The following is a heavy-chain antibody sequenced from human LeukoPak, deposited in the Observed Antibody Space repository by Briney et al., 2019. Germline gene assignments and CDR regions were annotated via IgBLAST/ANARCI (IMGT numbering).Heavy chain of an antibody. CDR1: GGTFSSYA. D-gene: IGHD6-13*01. J-gene: IGHJ4*02. CDR2: INTNTGNP. CDR3: ARGSRLAAAGTGSPTRIDY. V-gene: IGHV7-4-1*02. Sequence: ASVKVSCKASGGTFSSYAISWVRQAPGQGLEWMGWINTNTGNPTYAQGFTGRFVFSSDTSVSTAYLQISSLKAEDTAVYYCARGSRLAAAGTGSPTRIDYWGQGTLVTVSS.